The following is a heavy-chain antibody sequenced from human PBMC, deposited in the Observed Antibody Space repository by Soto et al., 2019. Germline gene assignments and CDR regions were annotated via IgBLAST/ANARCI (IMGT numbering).Heavy chain of an antibody. V-gene: IGHV2-5*02. Sequence: QITLKESGPTLVKPTQTLTLTCTFSGFSLSTSGVGVGWIRQPPGKALEWLALIYWDDDKRYSPSLKSRLTXTXXTSKNQVVLTMINMDPVDTATYYCAHGHRAEYFGLSGRGTLVTVSS. D-gene: IGHD3-10*01. CDR1: GFSLSTSGVG. CDR2: IYWDDDK. CDR3: AHGHRAEYFGL. J-gene: IGHJ2*01.